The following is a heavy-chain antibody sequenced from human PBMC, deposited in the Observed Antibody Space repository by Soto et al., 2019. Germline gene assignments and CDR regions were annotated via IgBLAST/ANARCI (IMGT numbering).Heavy chain of an antibody. D-gene: IGHD4-17*01. J-gene: IGHJ4*02. CDR3: TIDDYSDYDQVDY. CDR2: ITGNSNTI. CDR1: AFTFSNYG. Sequence: EVHLVESGGGFVRPGGSLRLSCAASAFTFSNYGMNWVRQAPGKGLEWVSYITGNSNTIYYADSVKGRFTISRDNAKASLYLQMNSLRAEDTAVYYCTIDDYSDYDQVDYWGQGTLVTVSS. V-gene: IGHV3-48*01.